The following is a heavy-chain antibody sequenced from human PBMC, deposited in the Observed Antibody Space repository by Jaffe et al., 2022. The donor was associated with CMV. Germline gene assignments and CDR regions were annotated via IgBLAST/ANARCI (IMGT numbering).Heavy chain of an antibody. J-gene: IGHJ3*02. Sequence: QVQLVESGGGLVKPGGSLRLSCAASGFTFSDYYMSWIRQAPGKGLEWVSYISSSSSYTNYADSVKGRFTISRDNAKNSLYLQMNSLRAEDTAVYYCARALHYYDSSGYYHHDAFDIWGQGTMVTVSS. D-gene: IGHD3-22*01. CDR3: ARALHYYDSSGYYHHDAFDI. CDR2: ISSSSSYT. V-gene: IGHV3-11*06. CDR1: GFTFSDYY.